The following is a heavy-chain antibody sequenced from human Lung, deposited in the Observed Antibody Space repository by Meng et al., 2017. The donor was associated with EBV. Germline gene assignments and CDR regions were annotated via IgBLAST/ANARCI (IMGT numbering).Heavy chain of an antibody. CDR3: ARGPSGSYYPSFDY. J-gene: IGHJ4*02. Sequence: VQLQESGRGLVKPSQTLFLTCTVSGGSISSGGYYWSWIRQHPGKGLEWIGNIYYSGSAYYNPSLKSRVTISVDTSKNHFSLKLSSVTAADTAVYYCARGPSGSYYPSFDYWGQGTLVTVSS. CDR1: GGSISSGGYY. CDR2: IYYSGSA. V-gene: IGHV4-31*03. D-gene: IGHD1-26*01.